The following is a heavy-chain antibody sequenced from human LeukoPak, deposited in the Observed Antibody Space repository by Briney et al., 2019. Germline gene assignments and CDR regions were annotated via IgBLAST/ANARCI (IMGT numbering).Heavy chain of an antibody. J-gene: IGHJ4*02. V-gene: IGHV3-48*04. CDR2: ISSSSSTI. D-gene: IGHD5-18*01. Sequence: GGSLRLSCAASGFTFSSYSMNWVRQAPGKGLEWVSYISSSSSTICYADSVKGRFTISRDNAKNSLYLQMNSLRAEDTAVYYCARHRGYSYGYRTGGTEEFDYWGQGTLVTVSS. CDR1: GFTFSSYS. CDR3: ARHRGYSYGYRTGGTEEFDY.